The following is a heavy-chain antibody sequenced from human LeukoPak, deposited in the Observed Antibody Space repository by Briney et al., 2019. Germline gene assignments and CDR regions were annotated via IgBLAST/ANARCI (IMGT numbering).Heavy chain of an antibody. V-gene: IGHV4-59*06. D-gene: IGHD3-10*01. Sequence: PSETLSLTCSVSGASISSHYWSWIRQPPGKGLEWIGYIYYSGYTFYSPSLKSRVFISFDTSKNLFSLNFSSVTAADTVVYYCARGGFFGSGSLFDSWGQGTLVTVSS. CDR1: GASISSHY. CDR3: ARGGFFGSGSLFDS. CDR2: IYYSGYT. J-gene: IGHJ4*02.